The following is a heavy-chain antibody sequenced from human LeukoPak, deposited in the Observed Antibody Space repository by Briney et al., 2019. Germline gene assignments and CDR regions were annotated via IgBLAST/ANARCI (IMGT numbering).Heavy chain of an antibody. V-gene: IGHV3-33*01. Sequence: GRSLRLPCAASGFTFSNYGMHWVRQAPGKGLEWVAVIWYDGSNKYYADSVKGRFTISRDNSKNTLYLQMNSLRAEDTAVYYCATVGGSYNYFDYWGQGTLVTVSS. CDR2: IWYDGSNK. CDR1: GFTFSNYG. D-gene: IGHD1-26*01. CDR3: ATVGGSYNYFDY. J-gene: IGHJ4*02.